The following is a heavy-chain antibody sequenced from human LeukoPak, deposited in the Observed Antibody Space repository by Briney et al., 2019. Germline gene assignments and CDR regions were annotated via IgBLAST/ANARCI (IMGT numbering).Heavy chain of an antibody. CDR3: ASEYKYDSSGANAFDI. J-gene: IGHJ3*02. D-gene: IGHD3-22*01. Sequence: ASVKVSCKASGYTFTGYYLYWVRQAPGQGLEWMGWINPNSSGTNFAQKFQGRVTMTRDTSISTAYMDLSRLRSDDTAVYYCASEYKYDSSGANAFDIWGQGTMVTVSS. CDR1: GYTFTGYY. V-gene: IGHV1-2*02. CDR2: INPNSSGT.